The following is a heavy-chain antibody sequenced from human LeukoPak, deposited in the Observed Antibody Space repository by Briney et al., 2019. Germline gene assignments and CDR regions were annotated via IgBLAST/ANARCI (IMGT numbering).Heavy chain of an antibody. V-gene: IGHV4-59*12. CDR3: ARDQGYSSSWYGWFDP. Sequence: SETLSLTCTVSGGSISSYYWSWIRQPPGKGLEWIGYIYYSGSTNYNPSLKSRVTISVDTSKNQFSLKLSSVTAADAAVYYCARDQGYSSSWYGWFDPWGQGTLVTVSS. CDR1: GGSISSYY. J-gene: IGHJ5*02. CDR2: IYYSGST. D-gene: IGHD6-13*01.